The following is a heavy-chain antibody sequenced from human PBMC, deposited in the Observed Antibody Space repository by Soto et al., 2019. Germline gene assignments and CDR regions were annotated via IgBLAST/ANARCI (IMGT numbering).Heavy chain of an antibody. CDR1: GYTFTSYY. V-gene: IGHV1-2*04. CDR2: INPNSGGT. Sequence: ASVKVSCXASGYTFTSYYMHWVRQAPGQGLEWMGWINPNSGGTNYAQKFQGWVTMTRDTSISTAYMELSRLRSDDTAVYYCAREEGIAAAGMDIYYGMDVWGQGTTVTVSS. J-gene: IGHJ6*02. CDR3: AREEGIAAAGMDIYYGMDV. D-gene: IGHD6-13*01.